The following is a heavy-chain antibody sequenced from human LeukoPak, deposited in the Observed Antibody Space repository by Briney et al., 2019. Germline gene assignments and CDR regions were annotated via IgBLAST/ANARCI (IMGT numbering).Heavy chain of an antibody. CDR1: GFTLSTSA. Sequence: GESLRLSCAASGFTLSTSAMSWVRQAPGKGLEWVSGISGSGGSTYYADSVKGRFTISRDNSKNTLYLQMNSLRAEDTAVYYCAKGKYSSSWYYFDYWGQGTLVTVSS. CDR2: ISGSGGST. V-gene: IGHV3-23*01. CDR3: AKGKYSSSWYYFDY. J-gene: IGHJ4*02. D-gene: IGHD6-13*01.